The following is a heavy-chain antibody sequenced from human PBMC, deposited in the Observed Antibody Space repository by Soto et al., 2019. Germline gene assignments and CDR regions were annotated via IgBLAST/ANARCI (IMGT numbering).Heavy chain of an antibody. D-gene: IGHD3-10*01. CDR2: ISAYNGNT. V-gene: IGHV1-18*01. Sequence: ASVKVSCKASGYTFTSYGISWVRQAPGQGLEWMGWISAYNGNTNYAQKLQGRVTMTTDTSTSTAYMELSSVTAADTAVYSCARGLILWFGELSRRGGYYYYMDVWGKGTTVTVSS. CDR1: GYTFTSYG. J-gene: IGHJ6*03. CDR3: ARGLILWFGELSRRGGYYYYMDV.